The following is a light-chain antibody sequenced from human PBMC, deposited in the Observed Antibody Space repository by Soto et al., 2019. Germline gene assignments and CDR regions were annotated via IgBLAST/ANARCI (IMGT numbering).Light chain of an antibody. CDR2: GPS. CDR3: QHYGSSPWT. Sequence: EIVLTQSPGTLSLSPGERATLSCRASQSVSSSYLAWYQQKPGQAPRLLIYGPSSRATGIPDRFSGSGSGTDFTLTINRLEPEDFAVHYCQHYGSSPWTFGQGTKVEVK. V-gene: IGKV3-20*01. CDR1: QSVSSSY. J-gene: IGKJ1*01.